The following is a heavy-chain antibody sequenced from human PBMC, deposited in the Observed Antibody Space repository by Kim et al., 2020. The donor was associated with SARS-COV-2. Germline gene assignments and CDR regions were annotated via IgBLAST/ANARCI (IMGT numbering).Heavy chain of an antibody. J-gene: IGHJ4*02. CDR1: GFTFSPYA. CDR2: IWADGSS. Sequence: GGSLRLSCATSGFTFSPYAMHWVRQAPGKGLQWVAVIWADGSSLHTDSVKGRFTISRDNSKNTLYLQMNSLRVEDTAVYYCARDQADHIFDWGQGILVTVSS. CDR3: ARDQADHIFD. V-gene: IGHV3-33*01. D-gene: IGHD3-3*02.